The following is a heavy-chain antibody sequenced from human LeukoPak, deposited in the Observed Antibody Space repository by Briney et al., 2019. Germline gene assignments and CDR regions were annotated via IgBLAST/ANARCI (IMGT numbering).Heavy chain of an antibody. CDR1: GGSISSHY. CDR2: IYYSGST. Sequence: PSETLSLTCTVSGGSISSHYWSWIRQPPGKGLEWIGYIYYSGSTNYNPSLKSRVTISVDTSKNQFSLKLSSVTAADTAVYYCARHPSGYSYGRDWGQGTLVTVSS. D-gene: IGHD5-18*01. V-gene: IGHV4-59*08. J-gene: IGHJ4*02. CDR3: ARHPSGYSYGRD.